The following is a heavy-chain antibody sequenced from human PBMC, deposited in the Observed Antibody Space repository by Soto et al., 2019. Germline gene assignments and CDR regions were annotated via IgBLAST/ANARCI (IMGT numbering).Heavy chain of an antibody. CDR1: GASISSSGSR. CDR3: ARRMTGGSSDY. Sequence: QLQLQESGPGLVKPSETLSLSCTVSGASISSSGSRWAWIRQPPGKGLEWIGTIVYGGVTSYNPSPRGGFTISVTPPTNLFPLKRGSQPAADTVFYYGARRMTGGSSDYGGRGALATASS. D-gene: IGHD3-10*01. J-gene: IGHJ4*02. V-gene: IGHV4-39*01. CDR2: IVYGGVT.